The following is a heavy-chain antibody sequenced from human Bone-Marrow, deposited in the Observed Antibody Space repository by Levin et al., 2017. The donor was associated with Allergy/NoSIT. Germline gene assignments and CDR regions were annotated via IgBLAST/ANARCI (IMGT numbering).Heavy chain of an antibody. V-gene: IGHV1-69*15. J-gene: IGHJ6*02. D-gene: IGHD2-8*01. CDR1: GGTFGSYG. Sequence: PGESLKISCKASGGTFGSYGYSWVRQAPGQGLQWLGSIIPIFGRLNHAQSFQGRVTLKADESTTTVYMELNSLTSEDTAVYYCARETRGSWLPQSVYYFYAMDVWGQGTMVTVSS. CDR3: ARETRGSWLPQSVYYFYAMDV. CDR2: IIPIFGRL.